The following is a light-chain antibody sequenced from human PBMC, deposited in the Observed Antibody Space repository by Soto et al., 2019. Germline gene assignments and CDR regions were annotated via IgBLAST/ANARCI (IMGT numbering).Light chain of an antibody. CDR3: QQYSRLPTT. CDR1: QSVRGSY. V-gene: IGKV3-20*01. CDR2: GAA. J-gene: IGKJ4*01. Sequence: ESELTQSPGTLSLSPGERATLSCRASQSVRGSYLAWYQQIPGQAPRLLIYGAASRAIGIPDRFSGSGSGTDFTLIITRLEPEDFAVYYGQQYSRLPTTFGGGTKVEIK.